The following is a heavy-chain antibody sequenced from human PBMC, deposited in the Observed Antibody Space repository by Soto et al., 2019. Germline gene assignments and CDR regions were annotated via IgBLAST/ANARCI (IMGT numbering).Heavy chain of an antibody. CDR1: GFRFRDYW. D-gene: IGHD3-16*02. CDR2: IKQDEIDK. J-gene: IGHJ5*02. Sequence: PGGSLRLSCAVSGFRFRDYWLSCVRQAPGKGLEWLANIKQDEIDKYYVDSVKGRFTISRDNAKNALYLQMNSLRVEDTAVYYCAAYCYTMTCTHFHGYSWGQGTQVTVSS. CDR3: AAYCYTMTCTHFHGYS. V-gene: IGHV3-7*03.